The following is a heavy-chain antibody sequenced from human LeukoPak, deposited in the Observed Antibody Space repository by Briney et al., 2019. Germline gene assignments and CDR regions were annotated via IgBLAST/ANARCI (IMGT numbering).Heavy chain of an antibody. CDR2: IYTSGST. CDR3: ARDNEGSGSYYYYYYYMDV. D-gene: IGHD3-10*01. V-gene: IGHV4-4*07. CDR1: GGSISSCY. Sequence: PSETLSLTCTVSGGSISSCYWSWIRQPAGKGLEWIGRIYTSGSTNYNPSLKSRVTMSVDTSKNQFSLKLSSVTAADTAVYYCARDNEGSGSYYYYYYYMDVWGKGTTVTVSS. J-gene: IGHJ6*03.